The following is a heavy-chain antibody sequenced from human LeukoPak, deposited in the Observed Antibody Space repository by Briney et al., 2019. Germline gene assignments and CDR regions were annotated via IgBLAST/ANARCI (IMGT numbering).Heavy chain of an antibody. CDR3: AKVPLVRGVTIPQYSFDY. Sequence: GGSLRLSCAASGFTFSSYAMSWVRQAPGKGLEWVSAISGSGGSTYYADSVKGRFTISRDNSKNTLYLQMNSLRAEDTALYYCAKVPLVRGVTIPQYSFDYWGQGTLVTVSS. V-gene: IGHV3-23*01. CDR1: GFTFSSYA. D-gene: IGHD3-10*01. CDR2: ISGSGGST. J-gene: IGHJ4*02.